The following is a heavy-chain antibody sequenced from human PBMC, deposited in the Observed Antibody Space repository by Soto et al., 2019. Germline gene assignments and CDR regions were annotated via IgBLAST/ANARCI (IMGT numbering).Heavy chain of an antibody. Sequence: EVQLVESGGGLVQPGGSLRLSCAASGFTFSSYSMNWVRQAPGKGLEWVSYISSSSSTIYYADSVKGRFTISRDNAKNSLYLQMNSLSAEDTAVYYCARASTRYSSGWTDAFDIWGQGTMVTVSS. D-gene: IGHD6-19*01. J-gene: IGHJ3*02. V-gene: IGHV3-48*01. CDR2: ISSSSSTI. CDR3: ARASTRYSSGWTDAFDI. CDR1: GFTFSSYS.